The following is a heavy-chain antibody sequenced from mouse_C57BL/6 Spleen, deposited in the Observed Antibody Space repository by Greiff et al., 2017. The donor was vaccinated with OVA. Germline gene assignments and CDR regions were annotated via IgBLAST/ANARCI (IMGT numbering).Heavy chain of an antibody. CDR3: ARNIYYGNPGAMDD. CDR2: IWSGGST. Sequence: VQLKESGPGLVQPSQSLSITCTVSGFSLTSYGVHWVRQSPGKGLEWLGVIWSGGSTDYNAAFISRLSISKDNSKSQVFFKMHSLQADDTAIYYCARNIYYGNPGAMDDWGQGTSVTVSS. D-gene: IGHD2-1*01. J-gene: IGHJ4*01. V-gene: IGHV2-2*01. CDR1: GFSLTSYG.